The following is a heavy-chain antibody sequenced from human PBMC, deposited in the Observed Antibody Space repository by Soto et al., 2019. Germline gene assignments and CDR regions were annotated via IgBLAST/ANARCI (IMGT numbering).Heavy chain of an antibody. J-gene: IGHJ4*02. CDR3: AGGGVDWNDADLYYFDY. Sequence: QVQLVQSGAEVKKPGSSVKVSCKASGGTFSSYAISWVRQAPGQGLEWMGGIIPIFGTANYAQKFQGRVTITADESSSRAYVEVSRLKSEDTAGYYCAGGGVDWNDADLYYFDYWGQGTLVTVSS. V-gene: IGHV1-69*01. CDR1: GGTFSSYA. D-gene: IGHD1-1*01. CDR2: IIPIFGTA.